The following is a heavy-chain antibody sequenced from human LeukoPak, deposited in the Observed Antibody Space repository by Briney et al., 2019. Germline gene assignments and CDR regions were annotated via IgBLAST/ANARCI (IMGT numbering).Heavy chain of an antibody. V-gene: IGHV1-8*01. D-gene: IGHD3-10*01. Sequence: ASVKVSCKASGYTFTSYDINWVRQATGQGLEWMGWMNPNSGNTGYAQKFQGRVTMTRNTSISTAYMELSSLRSEDTAVYYCARRSSVGFGELFIDYYYYGMDLWGQGTTVTVSS. CDR2: MNPNSGNT. J-gene: IGHJ6*02. CDR1: GYTFTSYD. CDR3: ARRSSVGFGELFIDYYYYGMDL.